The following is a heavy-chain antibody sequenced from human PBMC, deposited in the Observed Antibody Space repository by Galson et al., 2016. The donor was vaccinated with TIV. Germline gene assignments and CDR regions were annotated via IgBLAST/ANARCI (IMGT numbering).Heavy chain of an antibody. V-gene: IGHV1-69*02. J-gene: IGHJ4*02. CDR1: GGTFSSYR. Sequence: SVKVSCKASGGTFSSYRISWVRQAPGQGLEWMGRIVPILGMTNYAQKFRGRVTITADKSTSTAYMDLSSLRSEDTAMYYCSIAPGTYNTAWYVYWGQGTLVTVSS. CDR2: IVPILGMT. CDR3: SIAPGTYNTAWYVY. D-gene: IGHD6-19*01.